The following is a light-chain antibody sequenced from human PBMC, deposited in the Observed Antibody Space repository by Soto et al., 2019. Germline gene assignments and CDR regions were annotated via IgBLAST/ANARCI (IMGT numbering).Light chain of an antibody. J-gene: IGKJ1*01. CDR3: MQALHTPPT. CDR1: QSLLHSNGCNY. Sequence: DIVMTQSPLSLPVTPGEPASISCRSSQSLLHSNGCNYLDWYLQKRGQSPQLLICLGSNRATGVPDRFSGSGSGTDFTLKISRVEAEDVGVYSCMQALHTPPTFGQGTKVEIK. V-gene: IGKV2-28*01. CDR2: LGS.